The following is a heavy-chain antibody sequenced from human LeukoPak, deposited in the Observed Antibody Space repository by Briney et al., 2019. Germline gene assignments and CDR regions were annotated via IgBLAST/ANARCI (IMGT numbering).Heavy chain of an antibody. D-gene: IGHD3-10*01. Sequence: PGGSLRLSCAASGFIFSDYYMSWMRQAPGKGLEWVSYIIGSRTYTNYADAVKGRFTISRDNAENSLHLQMNSLRAEDTAVYYCARLSGRYCFDYWGQGALVTVSS. V-gene: IGHV3-11*06. CDR3: ARLSGRYCFDY. J-gene: IGHJ4*02. CDR2: IIGSRTYT. CDR1: GFIFSDYY.